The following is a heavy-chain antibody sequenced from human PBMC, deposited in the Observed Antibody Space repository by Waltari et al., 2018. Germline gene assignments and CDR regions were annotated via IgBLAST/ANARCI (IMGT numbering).Heavy chain of an antibody. V-gene: IGHV4-34*01. CDR2: INHSGST. D-gene: IGHD3-10*01. J-gene: IGHJ6*02. CDR1: GGSFSGYY. CDR3: ARLRVVRGVIIRARYGMDV. Sequence: QVQLQQWGAGLLKPSATLSLTCAVHGGSFSGYYLTWTPLPPGNGLELVGEINHSGSTNYNLSLKRRVTISVDTSKNQFSLKLSSVNAADTAVYYCARLRVVRGVIIRARYGMDVWGQGTTVTVSS.